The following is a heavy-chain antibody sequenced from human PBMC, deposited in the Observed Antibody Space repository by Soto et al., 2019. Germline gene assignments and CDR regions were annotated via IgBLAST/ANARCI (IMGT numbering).Heavy chain of an antibody. CDR2: ITGSGFHT. V-gene: IGHV3-23*04. CDR3: AKDLGFCGYDFDWYFDL. CDR1: RFSFSNYA. J-gene: IGHJ2*01. D-gene: IGHD3-16*01. Sequence: EAQLVESGGALVQPGGSLRLSCAASRFSFSNYAINWVRQAPGKGLEWVSCITGSGFHTFYADSVKGRFTISRDNSKNTVYLQMNSLRPEDTAIYYCAKDLGFCGYDFDWYFDLWGRGTPVTVTS.